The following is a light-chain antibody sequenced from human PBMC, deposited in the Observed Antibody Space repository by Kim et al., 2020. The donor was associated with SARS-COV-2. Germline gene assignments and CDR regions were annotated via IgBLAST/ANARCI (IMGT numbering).Light chain of an antibody. CDR2: AVT. CDR3: SSYAGSSSLL. Sequence: QSALTQPHSLSGSPGQSVTISCTGTSSDVGGYNYVSWYQLHPGKAPKLMIYAVTERPSGVPDRFSGSKSGNTAFLTISGLQAEDEADYYCSSYAGSSSLLFGGGTKVTVL. V-gene: IGLV2-11*01. CDR1: SSDVGGYNY. J-gene: IGLJ3*02.